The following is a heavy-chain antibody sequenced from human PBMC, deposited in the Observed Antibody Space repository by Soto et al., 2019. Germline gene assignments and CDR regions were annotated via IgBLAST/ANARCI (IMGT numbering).Heavy chain of an antibody. CDR3: ARPYDNVHYGMDV. D-gene: IGHD3-16*01. CDR2: VYAGGTI. J-gene: IGHJ6*02. V-gene: IGHV3-66*01. CDR1: GFTVSSAY. Sequence: EVQLVESGGGLVQPGGSLRLSCAASGFTVSSAYMSWVRQAPGKGLEWVAVVYAGGTIYYTDSVKDRFTVSRDFPKDTLSLQMDSLRAEDTAVYYCARPYDNVHYGMDVWGQGTTVTVSS.